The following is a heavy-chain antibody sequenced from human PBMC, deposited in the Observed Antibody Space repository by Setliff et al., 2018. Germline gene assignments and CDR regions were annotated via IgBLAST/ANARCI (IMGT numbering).Heavy chain of an antibody. CDR2: ISHEGSTK. CDR1: GFTLSGYG. V-gene: IGHV3-30*03. CDR3: ARQPSKYDHFWGTYRLDAFDI. J-gene: IGHJ3*02. D-gene: IGHD3-16*02. Sequence: GGSLRLSCAASGFTLSGYGMHWVRQAPGKGLEWVAIISHEGSTKYYADSVKGRFTISRDNSKNTLSLQMNSLRAEDTAVYYCARQPSKYDHFWGTYRLDAFDIWGQGTMVTVSS.